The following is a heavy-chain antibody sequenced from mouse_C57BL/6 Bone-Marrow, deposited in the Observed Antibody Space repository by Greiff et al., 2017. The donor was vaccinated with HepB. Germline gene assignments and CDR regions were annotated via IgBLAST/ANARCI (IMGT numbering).Heavy chain of an antibody. D-gene: IGHD4-1*01. V-gene: IGHV5-15*04. CDR2: ISNLAYSI. J-gene: IGHJ1*03. CDR1: GFTFSDYG. CDR3: ARWDYWYFDV. Sequence: EVKVEESGGGLVQPGGSLKLSCAASGFTFSDYGMAWVRQAPRKGPEWVAFISNLAYSIYYADTVTGRFTISRENAKNTLYLEMSSLRSEDTAMYYCARWDYWYFDVWGTGTTVTVSS.